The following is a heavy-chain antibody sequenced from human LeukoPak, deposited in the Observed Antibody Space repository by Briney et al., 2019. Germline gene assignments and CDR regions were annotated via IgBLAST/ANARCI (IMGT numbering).Heavy chain of an antibody. J-gene: IGHJ3*02. Sequence: GESLQISCKASGSSFTSYWIGWVRQLPGKGLEWMGIIYPGDSDTRYSPSFQGQVTISADKSISTAYLQWSSLKASDTAMYYCAGPTGYCSSTSCLSAFGIWGQGTMVTVSS. CDR1: GSSFTSYW. D-gene: IGHD2-2*01. CDR2: IYPGDSDT. V-gene: IGHV5-51*01. CDR3: AGPTGYCSSTSCLSAFGI.